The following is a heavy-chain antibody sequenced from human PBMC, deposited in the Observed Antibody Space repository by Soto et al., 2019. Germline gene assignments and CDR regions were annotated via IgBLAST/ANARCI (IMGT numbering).Heavy chain of an antibody. Sequence: QVQLVQSGAEVKKPGASVKVSCKASGYTFTSYGISWVRQAPGQGLEWMGWISAYNGNTNYAQKLQGRVTMTTDTATSTAYMELRSLRSDDTAVYYCARDNEDIVVVPAAMKYYYYGMDVWGQGTTVTVSS. V-gene: IGHV1-18*01. CDR3: ARDNEDIVVVPAAMKYYYYGMDV. CDR2: ISAYNGNT. CDR1: GYTFTSYG. J-gene: IGHJ6*02. D-gene: IGHD2-2*01.